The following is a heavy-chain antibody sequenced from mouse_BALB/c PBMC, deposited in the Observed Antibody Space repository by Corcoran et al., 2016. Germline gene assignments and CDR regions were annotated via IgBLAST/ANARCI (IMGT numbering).Heavy chain of an antibody. J-gene: IGHJ4*01. V-gene: IGHV3-6*02. CDR1: GYSITSGYY. CDR2: ISYDGSN. D-gene: IGHD2-1*01. CDR3: AREGRGNSRAMDY. Sequence: DVQLQESGPGLVKPSQSLSLTCSVTGYSITSGYYWNWIRQFPGNKLEWMGYISYDGSNNYNPSLKNRISITRDTSKNQFFLKLNSVTTEDTATEYCAREGRGNSRAMDYWGQGTSVTVSS.